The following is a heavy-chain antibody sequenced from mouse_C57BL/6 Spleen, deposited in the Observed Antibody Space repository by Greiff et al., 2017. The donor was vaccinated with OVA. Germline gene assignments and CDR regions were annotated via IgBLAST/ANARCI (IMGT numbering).Heavy chain of an antibody. CDR2: IDPNSGGT. J-gene: IGHJ4*01. D-gene: IGHD2-4*01. CDR1: GYTFTSYW. Sequence: QVQLQQPGAELVKPGASVKLSCKASGYTFTSYWMHWVKQRPGRGLEWIGRIDPNSGGTKYNEKFKSKATLTVDKPSSTTYMQLSSLAYEDSAVYYCAMGDVDYDAVYYAMDYWGQGTSVTVSS. V-gene: IGHV1-72*01. CDR3: AMGDVDYDAVYYAMDY.